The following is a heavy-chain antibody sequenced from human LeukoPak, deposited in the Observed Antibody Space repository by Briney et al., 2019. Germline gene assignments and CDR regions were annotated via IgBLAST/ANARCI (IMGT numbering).Heavy chain of an antibody. Sequence: ASVKVSCKASGYTFTGYYMHWVRQAPGQGLEWMGWINPNSGGTNYAQKFQGRVTMTRDTSISTAYMELSRLRSDDTAVYYCARGGADSGSYSDAFDIWGQGTMVTVSS. V-gene: IGHV1-2*02. D-gene: IGHD1-26*01. CDR3: ARGGADSGSYSDAFDI. CDR1: GYTFTGYY. CDR2: INPNSGGT. J-gene: IGHJ3*02.